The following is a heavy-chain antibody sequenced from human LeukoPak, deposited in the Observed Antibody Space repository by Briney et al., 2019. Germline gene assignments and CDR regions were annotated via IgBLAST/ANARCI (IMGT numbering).Heavy chain of an antibody. CDR1: GFTFSSYG. J-gene: IGHJ4*02. CDR2: ISGPGGST. CDR3: AKYLLGYCSGGSCRVGRPFDY. V-gene: IGHV3-23*01. Sequence: PGGTLRLSCAASGFTFSSYGMSWVRQAPGKGLEWVSIISGPGGSTYYADSVKGRFTISRDNSKNTLYLQMNSLRADDTAVYYCAKYLLGYCSGGSCRVGRPFDYWGQGTLVTVSS. D-gene: IGHD2-15*01.